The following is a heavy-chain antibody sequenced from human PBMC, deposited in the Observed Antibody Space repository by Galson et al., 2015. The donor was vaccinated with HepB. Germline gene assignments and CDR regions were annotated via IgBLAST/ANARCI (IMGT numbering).Heavy chain of an antibody. V-gene: IGHV3-11*01. D-gene: IGHD2-21*02. CDR2: ISTNNLNI. CDR3: ATTRGFVVTTSFFFDY. CDR1: GFTFNTFSDYY. J-gene: IGHJ4*02. Sequence: SLRLSCAASGFTFNTFSDYYMSWIRRAPGKGLEWISSISTNNLNIYYADSVKGRFTISRDNAQNSLYLHMNSLRAEDTAVYYWATTRGFVVTTSFFFDYWGQGTLVTVSS.